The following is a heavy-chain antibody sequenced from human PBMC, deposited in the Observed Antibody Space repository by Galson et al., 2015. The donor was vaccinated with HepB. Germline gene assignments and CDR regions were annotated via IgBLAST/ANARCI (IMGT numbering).Heavy chain of an antibody. CDR3: ARSRQGNLRLPDWYFDL. CDR1: GYTFTSYY. Sequence: SVKVSCKASGYTFTSYYMHWVRQAPGQGLEWMGIINPSGGSTSYAQKFQGRVTMTRDTPTSTVYMELSSLRSEDTAVYYCARSRQGNLRLPDWYFDLWGRGTLVTVSS. J-gene: IGHJ2*01. CDR2: INPSGGST. D-gene: IGHD2/OR15-2a*01. V-gene: IGHV1-46*01.